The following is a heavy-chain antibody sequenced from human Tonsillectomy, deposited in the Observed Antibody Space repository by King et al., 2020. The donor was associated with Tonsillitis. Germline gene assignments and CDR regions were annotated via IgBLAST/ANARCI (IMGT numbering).Heavy chain of an antibody. V-gene: IGHV4-30-2*01. CDR3: ASGTEYYAFWSGYWFDP. J-gene: IGHJ5*02. D-gene: IGHD3-3*01. Sequence: VQLQESGSGLVRPSQTLSLTCAVSGGSISSGAYSWNWIRQPPGKGLEWIGYIYHSGSTYYNPSLKSRVTISVDRSKNQFSLKLSSVTAADTAVYYCASGTEYYAFWSGYWFDPWGQGTLVTVSS. CDR1: GGSISSGAYS. CDR2: IYHSGST.